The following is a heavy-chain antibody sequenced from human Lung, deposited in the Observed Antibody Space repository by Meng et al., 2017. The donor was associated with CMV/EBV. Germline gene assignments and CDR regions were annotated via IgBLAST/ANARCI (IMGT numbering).Heavy chain of an antibody. J-gene: IGHJ6*01. CDR1: GLTFRNAW. CDR3: VKRPRFSSRVI. CDR2: IKSKGDGETR. Sequence: GGSLRLXCVDSGLTFRNAWMSWVRQAPGKGLEWVGQIKSKGDGETRDYAAPVKGRFIISRDDSQTTLHLQMNSVKTEDTAVYYCVKRPRFSSRVIWGQRATVTVSS. V-gene: IGHV3-15*05. D-gene: IGHD3-9*01.